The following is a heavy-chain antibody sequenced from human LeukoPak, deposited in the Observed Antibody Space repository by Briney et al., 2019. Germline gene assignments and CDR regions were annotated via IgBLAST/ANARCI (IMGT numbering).Heavy chain of an antibody. CDR1: AGSAGSIISGSHY. CDR3: ARGKAGDSAYDLRNAYFDL. D-gene: IGHD5-12*01. Sequence: SETLSLTCAVSAGSAGSIISGSHYWGWIRQPPGKGLEWIGNIFHSGATYYNPSLKSRVTISRDTSKKQFSLKMSSVTAADTAVYFCARGKAGDSAYDLRNAYFDLWGRGTLVTVSS. J-gene: IGHJ2*01. CDR2: IFHSGAT. V-gene: IGHV4-39*07.